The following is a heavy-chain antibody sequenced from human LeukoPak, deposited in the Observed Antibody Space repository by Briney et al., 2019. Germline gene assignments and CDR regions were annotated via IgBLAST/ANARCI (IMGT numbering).Heavy chain of an antibody. Sequence: PGGSLRLSCEASGLAFRNFAMSWVRQAPGKGLEWVSGMTGSGGSSYYADSVKGRFTISRDNAKNTLYLQMNNLRADDTALYYCAKMKGQRLNDYCKDVWGKGTTVTVSS. CDR2: MTGSGGSS. V-gene: IGHV3-23*01. CDR3: AKMKGQRLNDYCKDV. CDR1: GLAFRNFA. J-gene: IGHJ6*03.